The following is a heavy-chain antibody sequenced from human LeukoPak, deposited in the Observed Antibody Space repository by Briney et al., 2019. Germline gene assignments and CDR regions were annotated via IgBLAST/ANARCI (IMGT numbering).Heavy chain of an antibody. V-gene: IGHV3-7*04. J-gene: IGHJ4*02. CDR2: IKQDGSEK. CDR1: GLTFSSYW. CDR3: ASDGTPFAH. Sequence: GGSLRLSCAAYGLTFSSYWMSWVRQAPGKGLEWVANIKQDGSEKYYVDSVKGRFTISRDNAKKSLYLQMNSLRAEDTAVYYCASDGTPFAHWGQGTLVTVSS. D-gene: IGHD1-1*01.